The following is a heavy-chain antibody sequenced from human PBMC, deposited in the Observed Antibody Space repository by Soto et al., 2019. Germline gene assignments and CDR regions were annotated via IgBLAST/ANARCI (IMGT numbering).Heavy chain of an antibody. J-gene: IGHJ5*02. D-gene: IGHD1-26*01. CDR3: ASEKVGANDP. Sequence: QVQLVQSGAEVKKPGASVKVSCKASGYTFTSYDINWVRQATGQGLEWMGWMNPNSGNTGYAQKFQGRVTMTRNTSLSTAYTGLSSLRSQDTAVYYCASEKVGANDPWGPGTLVTVSS. CDR1: GYTFTSYD. V-gene: IGHV1-8*01. CDR2: MNPNSGNT.